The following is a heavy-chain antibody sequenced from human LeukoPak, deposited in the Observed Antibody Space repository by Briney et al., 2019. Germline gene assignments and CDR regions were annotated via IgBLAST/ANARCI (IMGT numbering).Heavy chain of an antibody. Sequence: PSETLSLTCTVSGGSISSSSYYWSWIRQPAGKGLEWIGRIYTSGSTNYNPSLKSRVTISVDTSKNQFSLKLSSVTAADTAVYYCARDLGYSSSSGDWFDPWGQGTLVTVSS. J-gene: IGHJ5*02. CDR3: ARDLGYSSSSGDWFDP. D-gene: IGHD6-6*01. CDR1: GGSISSSSYY. V-gene: IGHV4-61*02. CDR2: IYTSGST.